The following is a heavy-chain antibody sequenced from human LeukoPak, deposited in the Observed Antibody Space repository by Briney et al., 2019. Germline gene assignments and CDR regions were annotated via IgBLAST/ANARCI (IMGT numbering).Heavy chain of an antibody. D-gene: IGHD6-6*01. V-gene: IGHV4-59*01. CDR3: ARGGPSSLDY. CDR1: GRSISSYY. Sequence: PSETLSLTCTVSGRSISSYYWSWIRQPPGKGLEWVAYMSYSGSTNYNPSLKSRVAISVDTSKNQFSLTLTSVTAADTAVYYCARGGPSSLDYWGQGTLVTVSS. CDR2: MSYSGST. J-gene: IGHJ4*02.